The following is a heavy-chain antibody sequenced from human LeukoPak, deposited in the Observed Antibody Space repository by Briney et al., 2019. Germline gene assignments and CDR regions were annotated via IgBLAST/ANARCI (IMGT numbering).Heavy chain of an antibody. CDR1: GYTFTSYY. CDR3: ARELDGSGSCTTPRFDY. D-gene: IGHD3-10*01. J-gene: IGHJ4*02. CDR2: INPSGGST. Sequence: ASVKVSCKASGYTFTSYYMHWVRQAPGQGLEWMGIINPSGGSTSYAQKFQGRVTMTRDTSTSTVYMELSSLRSEDTAVYYCARELDGSGSCTTPRFDYWGQGTLVTVSS. V-gene: IGHV1-46*01.